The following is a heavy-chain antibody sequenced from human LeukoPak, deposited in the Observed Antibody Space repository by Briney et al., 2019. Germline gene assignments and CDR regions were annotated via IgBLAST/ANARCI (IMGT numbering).Heavy chain of an antibody. CDR1: GDSMNEYY. CDR2: IFYSGST. Sequence: SETLSLTCTVSGDSMNEYYWSWVRQPPGKGLEWIGNIFYSGSTYYSPSLKSRVTISLDTSRNQFSLKLNSVTAADTAVYYCAKSNGYGLVDIWGQGTMVTVSS. V-gene: IGHV4-59*12. D-gene: IGHD3-10*01. CDR3: AKSNGYGLVDI. J-gene: IGHJ3*02.